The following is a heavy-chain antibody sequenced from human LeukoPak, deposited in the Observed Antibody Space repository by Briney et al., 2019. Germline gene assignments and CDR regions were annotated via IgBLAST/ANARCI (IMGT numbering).Heavy chain of an antibody. CDR2: IWYDGSNE. D-gene: IGHD2-21*02. Sequence: GGSLRLSCAASGFSFRTYGMHWVRQAPGKGLEWVADIWYDGSNEYYADSVKGRFTISRDNSKNTLSLQMNSLKAEDTAVYHCAKDNGDFALDYWGQGTLVTVSS. V-gene: IGHV3-33*06. CDR1: GFSFRTYG. CDR3: AKDNGDFALDY. J-gene: IGHJ4*02.